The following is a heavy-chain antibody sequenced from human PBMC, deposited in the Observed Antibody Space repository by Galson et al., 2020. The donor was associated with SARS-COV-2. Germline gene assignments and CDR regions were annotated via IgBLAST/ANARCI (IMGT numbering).Heavy chain of an antibody. CDR3: AREPPNLDSSGWYGTHWYFDL. V-gene: IGHV6-1*01. Sequence: SQTLSLTCAISGDSVSSNSAAWNWIRQYPSRGLEWLGRTYYRSKWYNDYAVSVKSRITINPDTSKNQFSLQLNSVTPEDTAVYYCAREPPNLDSSGWYGTHWYFDLWGRGTLVTVSS. J-gene: IGHJ2*01. CDR1: GDSVSSNSAA. CDR2: TYYRSKWYN. D-gene: IGHD6-19*01.